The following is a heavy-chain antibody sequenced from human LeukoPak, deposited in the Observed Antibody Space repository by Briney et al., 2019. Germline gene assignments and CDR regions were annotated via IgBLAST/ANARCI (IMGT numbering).Heavy chain of an antibody. D-gene: IGHD1-26*01. V-gene: IGHV3-21*01. CDR1: GFTFSSYS. CDR3: ARVKSGSVVGANKPDC. J-gene: IGHJ4*02. CDR2: ISSTSSYI. Sequence: GGSLRLSCAASGFTFSSYSMNWVRQAPGKGLEWVSSISSTSSYIYYADSVKGRFTISRDNAKNSLYLQMNSLRAEDTAVYYCARVKSGSVVGANKPDCWGQGTLVTVSS.